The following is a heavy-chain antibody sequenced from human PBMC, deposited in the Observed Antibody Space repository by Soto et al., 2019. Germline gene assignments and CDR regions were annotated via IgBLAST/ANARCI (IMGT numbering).Heavy chain of an antibody. CDR2: IYHSGST. CDR1: GGSISSGGYS. V-gene: IGHV4-30-2*01. J-gene: IGHJ5*02. Sequence: QQQLQESGSGLVKPSQTLSLTCAVSGGSISSGGYSWIWIRQPPGKGLEWIGYIYHSGSTYYSPSLKSRVTISVDRSKNQFSLKLSSVTAADTVVYYCASRPSGSGFDPWGQGTLVTVSS. CDR3: ASRPSGSGFDP. D-gene: IGHD1-26*01.